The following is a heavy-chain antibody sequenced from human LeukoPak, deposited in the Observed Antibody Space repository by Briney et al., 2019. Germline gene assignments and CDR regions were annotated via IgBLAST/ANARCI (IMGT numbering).Heavy chain of an antibody. V-gene: IGHV1-8*01. Sequence: SVKVSCKASGYTFTSYDINWVRQATGQGLEWMGWMNPNSGNTGYAQKFQGRVTMTRNTSISTAYMELSSLRSEDTAVYYCARAPTYVDDAFDIWGQGTMVTVSS. J-gene: IGHJ3*02. CDR2: MNPNSGNT. D-gene: IGHD3-16*01. CDR3: ARAPTYVDDAFDI. CDR1: GYTFTSYD.